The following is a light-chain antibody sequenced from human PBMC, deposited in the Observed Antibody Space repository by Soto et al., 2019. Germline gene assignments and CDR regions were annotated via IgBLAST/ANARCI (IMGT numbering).Light chain of an antibody. V-gene: IGKV1-39*01. J-gene: IGKJ3*01. CDR2: AAS. CDR3: QQSYSTPVT. CDR1: QSITRH. Sequence: DIQMTQSPPSLSASVGDRVTITCRASQSITRHLNWYQEKPGKAPKLLIYAASTLQSGVPSRFSGSGSGADFTLTISSLQPEDFATYYCQQSYSTPVTCGPGTKVDIK.